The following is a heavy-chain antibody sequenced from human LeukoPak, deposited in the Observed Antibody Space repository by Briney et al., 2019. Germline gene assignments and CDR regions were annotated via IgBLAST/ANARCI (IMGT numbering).Heavy chain of an antibody. CDR3: ARDGYSYGFDY. D-gene: IGHD5-18*01. Sequence: GSSVKVSCKASGGTFSSYAISWVRQAPGHGLEWMGGIIPIFGTANYAQKFQGRVTITTEESTSTAYMELSSLRSEDTAVYYCARDGYSYGFDYWGQGTLVTVSS. V-gene: IGHV1-69*05. CDR1: GGTFSSYA. CDR2: IIPIFGTA. J-gene: IGHJ4*02.